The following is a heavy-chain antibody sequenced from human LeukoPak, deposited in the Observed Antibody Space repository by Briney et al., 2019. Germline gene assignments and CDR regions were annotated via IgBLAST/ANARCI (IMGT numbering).Heavy chain of an antibody. CDR2: IYYSGST. J-gene: IGHJ6*02. CDR3: ARGPHYHDSSGYSPSYSYAMDV. Sequence: SETLSLTCTVSGGSISSYYWSWIRQPPGKGLEWIGHIYYSGSTNYNPSLRSRVTISVDTSKNQFSLDLRSVTAADTAVYYCARGPHYHDSSGYSPSYSYAMDVWGQGTTVTVSS. D-gene: IGHD3-22*01. CDR1: GGSISSYY. V-gene: IGHV4-59*01.